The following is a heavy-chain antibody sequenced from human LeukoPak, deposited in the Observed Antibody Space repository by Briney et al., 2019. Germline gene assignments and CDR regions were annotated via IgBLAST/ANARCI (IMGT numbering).Heavy chain of an antibody. CDR1: GFTFSSYA. CDR2: ISSNGGST. Sequence: GGSLRLSCAASGFTFSSYAMHWVRQAPGKGLEYVSAISSNGGSTYYANSVKGRFTISRDNSKNTLYLQMGSLRAEDMAVYYCVPGTGDYWGQGTLVTVSS. D-gene: IGHD1/OR15-1a*01. V-gene: IGHV3-64*01. J-gene: IGHJ4*02. CDR3: VPGTGDY.